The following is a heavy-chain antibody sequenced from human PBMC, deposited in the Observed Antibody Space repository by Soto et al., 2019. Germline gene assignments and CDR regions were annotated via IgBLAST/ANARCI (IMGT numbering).Heavy chain of an antibody. CDR3: ARDGYNYDY. J-gene: IGHJ4*02. Sequence: GGALRLSCAASVFTFSSDSMNWVRQAPGKGLEWVSSISSSSSYIYYADSVKGRFTISRDNAKNSLYLQMNSLRAEDTAVYYCARDGYNYDYWGQGTLVTVSS. CDR1: VFTFSSDS. CDR2: ISSSSSYI. D-gene: IGHD5-12*01. V-gene: IGHV3-21*01.